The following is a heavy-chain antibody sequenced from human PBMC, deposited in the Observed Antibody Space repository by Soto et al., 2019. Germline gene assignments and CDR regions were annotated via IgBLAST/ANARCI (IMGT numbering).Heavy chain of an antibody. D-gene: IGHD2-21*01. Sequence: PSETLSLTCSVSGGSIISSSHYWAWIRQPPGQGLEWIGNIYYSGMTYYSPSLKSRVTISVDTSINQFSLKLTSVTATDTAVYYCVRHARGHPSDTIVSRDPWGQGKMVTVSS. CDR2: IYYSGMT. CDR1: GGSIISSSHY. V-gene: IGHV4-39*01. J-gene: IGHJ5*02. CDR3: VRHARGHPSDTIVSRDP.